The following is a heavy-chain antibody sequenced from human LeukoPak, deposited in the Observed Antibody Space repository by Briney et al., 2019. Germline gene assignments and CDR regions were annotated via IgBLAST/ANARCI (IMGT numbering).Heavy chain of an antibody. D-gene: IGHD6-13*01. CDR2: IYPGDSDT. Sequence: GESLKISCKGSGYSFTSYWIGWVRQMPGKGLEWMGIIYPGDSDTRYSPSFQGQVTISADKSISTAYLQRSSLKASDTAMYYCARHPLLAAAVPYYFDYWGQGTLVTVSS. CDR1: GYSFTSYW. V-gene: IGHV5-51*01. CDR3: ARHPLLAAAVPYYFDY. J-gene: IGHJ4*02.